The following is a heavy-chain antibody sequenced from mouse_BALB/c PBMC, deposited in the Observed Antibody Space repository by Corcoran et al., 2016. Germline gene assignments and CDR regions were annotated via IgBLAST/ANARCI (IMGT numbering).Heavy chain of an antibody. CDR1: GFNIKDTY. CDR2: IDPANGNT. V-gene: IGHV14-3*02. J-gene: IGHJ1*01. Sequence: EVQLQQSGAELVKPGASVKLSCTASGFNIKDTYMHWVKQRPEQGLEWIGRIDPANGNTTYDPKFQGKATITADTSSNTAYLQLSSLTSEDTAVYYCAIWDWYFDVWGAGTTVTVSS. D-gene: IGHD4-1*01. CDR3: AIWDWYFDV.